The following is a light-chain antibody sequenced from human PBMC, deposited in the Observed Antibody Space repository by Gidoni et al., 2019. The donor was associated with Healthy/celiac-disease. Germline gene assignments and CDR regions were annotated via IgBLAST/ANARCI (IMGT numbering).Light chain of an antibody. V-gene: IGKV4-1*01. CDR1: QCVLYSPNNKNY. Sequence: DIVMTQSPDSLAASLGERATINCKSSQCVLYSPNNKNYLAWYQQKPGHPPKLLIYWASTRESGVPDRFSSGGSGTNFTLTISSLQAEDVAVYYCQQYYSTLLFTFGPGTKVDIK. CDR3: QQYYSTLLFT. CDR2: WAS. J-gene: IGKJ3*01.